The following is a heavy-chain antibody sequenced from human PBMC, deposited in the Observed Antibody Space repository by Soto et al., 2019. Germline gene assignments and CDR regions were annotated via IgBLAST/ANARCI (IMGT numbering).Heavy chain of an antibody. CDR1: GFTVSSNY. Sequence: EVQLVESGGGLVQRGGSLRLSCAASGFTVSSNYMSWVRQAPGKGLEWVSVIYSGGSTYYADSVKGRFTISRDNSKNTLYLQMNSLRAEDKAVYYCARTYSGKFDYWGQGPLVTVSS. D-gene: IGHD5-12*01. J-gene: IGHJ4*02. CDR2: IYSGGST. V-gene: IGHV3-66*01. CDR3: ARTYSGKFDY.